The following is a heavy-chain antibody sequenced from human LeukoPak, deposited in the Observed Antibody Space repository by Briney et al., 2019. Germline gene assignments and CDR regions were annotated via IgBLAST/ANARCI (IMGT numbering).Heavy chain of an antibody. CDR3: ARVYYSRSYDYWYFDL. D-gene: IGHD6-13*01. CDR2: IYYSGST. J-gene: IGHJ2*01. V-gene: IGHV4-59*01. Sequence: SETLSPTCTVSGGSISNYYWSWIRQPPGKGLERIGYIYYSGSTNYNPSLKSRVIISVDTSKNQFSLKLSSVTAADTAVYYCARVYYSRSYDYWYFDLWGRGTLVTVSS. CDR1: GGSISNYY.